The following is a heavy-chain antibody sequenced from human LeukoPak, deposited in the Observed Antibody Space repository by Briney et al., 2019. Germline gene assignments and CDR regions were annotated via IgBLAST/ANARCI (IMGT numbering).Heavy chain of an antibody. V-gene: IGHV3-30-3*01. D-gene: IGHD2-8*01. J-gene: IGHJ4*02. CDR3: ARDSPSIVLMVYALDY. Sequence: GGSLRLSCAASGFTFSSYAMHWVRQAPGKGLEWVAVISYDGSNRYYADSVKGRFTISRDNSKNTLYLQMNSLRAEDTAVYYCARDSPSIVLMVYALDYWCQGTLVTVSS. CDR2: ISYDGSNR. CDR1: GFTFSSYA.